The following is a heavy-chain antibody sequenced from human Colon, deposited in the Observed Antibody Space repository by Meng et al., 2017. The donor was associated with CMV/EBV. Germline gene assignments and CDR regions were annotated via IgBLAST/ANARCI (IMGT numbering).Heavy chain of an antibody. Sequence: ESLKISCAASGFSVSGNYMSWVRQAPGKGLEWVANIYGGGSTFHADSVKGRFTISRDDSKNTVYLQMNNLRAEDTAVYYCAREPWGYYYGPFWGQGTLVTVSS. V-gene: IGHV3-53*01. CDR3: AREPWGYYYGPF. D-gene: IGHD3-3*01. CDR2: IYGGGST. J-gene: IGHJ4*02. CDR1: GFSVSGNY.